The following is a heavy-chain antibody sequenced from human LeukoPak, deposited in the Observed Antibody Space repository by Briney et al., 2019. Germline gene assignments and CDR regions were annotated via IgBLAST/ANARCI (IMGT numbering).Heavy chain of an antibody. D-gene: IGHD3-10*01. V-gene: IGHV4-4*07. CDR1: GVSFSTYY. CDR3: ARERGDLRGDAFDI. Sequence: PSETLSLTCTVSGVSFSTYYWTWIRQPAGKGLKWIGRIYSSGNTNYNPSLESRVTMSIDTSKNQFSLKLTSVTAADTAVYYCARERGDLRGDAFDIWGQGTMVTVSS. J-gene: IGHJ3*02. CDR2: IYSSGNT.